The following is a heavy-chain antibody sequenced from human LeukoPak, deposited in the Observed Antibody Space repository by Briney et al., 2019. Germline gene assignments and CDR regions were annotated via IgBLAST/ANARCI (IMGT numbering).Heavy chain of an antibody. CDR3: AREKDYDAFDI. D-gene: IGHD3-16*01. Sequence: GRSLRLSCAASGFTFDDYAMRWVRQAPGKGLEWVAVIWYDGSNKYYADSVKGRFTISRDNSKNTLYLQMNSLRAEDTAVYYCAREKDYDAFDIWGQGTMVTVSS. V-gene: IGHV3-33*08. CDR1: GFTFDDYA. J-gene: IGHJ3*02. CDR2: IWYDGSNK.